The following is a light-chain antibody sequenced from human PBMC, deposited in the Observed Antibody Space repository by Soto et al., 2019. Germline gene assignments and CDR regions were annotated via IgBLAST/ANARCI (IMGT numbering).Light chain of an antibody. CDR1: SSDVGSYNY. V-gene: IGLV2-14*01. Sequence: QSVLTQPASVSGSPGQSITISCSGTSSDVGSYNYVSWYQQHPDRAPKLLIYDVSNRPSGVSSRFSGSKSGNTASLTISGPQAEDEADYYCSSYTSSSTLLFGGGTKVTVL. J-gene: IGLJ2*01. CDR2: DVS. CDR3: SSYTSSSTLL.